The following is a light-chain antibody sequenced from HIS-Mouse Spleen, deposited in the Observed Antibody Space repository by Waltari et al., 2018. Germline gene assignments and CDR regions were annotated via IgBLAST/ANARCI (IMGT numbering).Light chain of an antibody. J-gene: IGLJ1*01. V-gene: IGLV1-40*01. CDR1: SSNIGAGYD. CDR2: GNS. Sequence: QSVLTQPPSVSGAPGQRVTISCTGSSSNIGAGYDLPWYQQLPGTAPKLLIYGNSNRPSGVPDRFSGSKSGTSASLAITGLQAEDEADYYCQSYDSSLSAHYVFGTGTKVTVL. CDR3: QSYDSSLSAHYV.